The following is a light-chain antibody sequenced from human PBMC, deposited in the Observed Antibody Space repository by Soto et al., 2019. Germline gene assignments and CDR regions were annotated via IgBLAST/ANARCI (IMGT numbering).Light chain of an antibody. CDR2: LGS. V-gene: IGKV2-28*01. CDR3: MQALQTPVT. Sequence: DIVMTQSPLSLPVTPGEPASISCRSSQSLLHSNGYNYLDWYLQKPGQSPQLLIYLGSNRASGVTDRVSGSGSGTDFSLKISRVEAEDVGVYYCMQALQTPVTFGGGTKVEIK. J-gene: IGKJ4*01. CDR1: QSLLHSNGYNY.